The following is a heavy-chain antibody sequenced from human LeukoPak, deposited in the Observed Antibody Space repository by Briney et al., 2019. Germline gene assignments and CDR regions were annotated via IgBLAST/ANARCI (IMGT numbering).Heavy chain of an antibody. V-gene: IGHV3-7*01. CDR3: ARDDPYDSDAFDI. J-gene: IGHJ3*02. CDR2: IKQDGSEK. Sequence: HSGGSLRLSCAASGFTFSSYWMSWGRPAPGKGLEWVANIKQDGSEKYYVDSVKGRFTISRDNAKNSLYLQMNSLRAEDTAVYYCARDDPYDSDAFDIWGQGTMVTVSS. D-gene: IGHD2-15*01. CDR1: GFTFSSYW.